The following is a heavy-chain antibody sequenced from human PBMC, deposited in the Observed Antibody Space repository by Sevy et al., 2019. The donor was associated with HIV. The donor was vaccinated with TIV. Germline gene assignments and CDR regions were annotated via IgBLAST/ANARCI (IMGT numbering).Heavy chain of an antibody. D-gene: IGHD6-19*01. CDR1: VGSIINYY. CDR3: ARGAAGYSSGWSSYWYFDL. J-gene: IGHJ2*01. V-gene: IGHV4-59*01. CDR2: IDHSGTP. Sequence: SETLSLTCSVSVGSIINYYWNWIRQFPGKGLEWIGYIDHSGTPNYNPSLKSRVTITGETSKNPISLKLSSVATADTAVYYCARGAAGYSSGWSSYWYFDLWGRGTLVTVSS.